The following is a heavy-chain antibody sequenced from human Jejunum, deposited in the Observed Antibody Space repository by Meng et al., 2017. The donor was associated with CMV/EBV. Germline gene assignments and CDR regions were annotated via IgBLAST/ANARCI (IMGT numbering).Heavy chain of an antibody. Sequence: GESLKISCAASGFTLSSYGIHWVRQAPGKGLGWVTYADSVKGRFTISRDISKNTLFLQMNSLRAEDTAVYYCAKEGVGGHFDYRGQGTLVTVSS. CDR1: GFTLSSYG. J-gene: IGHJ4*02. V-gene: IGHV3-30*02. D-gene: IGHD2-8*01. CDR3: AKEGVGGHFDY.